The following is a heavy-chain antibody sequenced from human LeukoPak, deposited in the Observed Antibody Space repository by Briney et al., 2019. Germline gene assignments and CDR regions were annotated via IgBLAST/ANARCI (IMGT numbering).Heavy chain of an antibody. J-gene: IGHJ6*03. CDR3: AKDPGASVSGFHMDV. D-gene: IGHD2-8*02. CDR1: GFTFRNYG. Sequence: VGSLRLSCAASGFTFRNYGMHWVRQATGKGLEWVSFIWSDGNNRFYADSAKGRFTISRENSKNMLYLQMDTLRAEDTALYYCAKDPGASVSGFHMDVWGKGTTVIVSS. CDR2: IWSDGNNR. V-gene: IGHV3-30*02.